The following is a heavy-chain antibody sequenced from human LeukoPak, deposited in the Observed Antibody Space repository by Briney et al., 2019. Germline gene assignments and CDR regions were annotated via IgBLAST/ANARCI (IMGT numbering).Heavy chain of an antibody. CDR1: GYSLTTYY. Sequence: ASVKVSCKASGYSLTTYYMHWVRQAPGQGLEWMAIINPSGGSTNYAQKFQGRVTMTRDTPTNTVYMELSSLRTEDTAVYYCARVTYYYDSSGYPLEDYWGQGTLVTVSS. CDR3: ARVTYYYDSSGYPLEDY. D-gene: IGHD3-22*01. V-gene: IGHV1-46*01. CDR2: INPSGGST. J-gene: IGHJ4*02.